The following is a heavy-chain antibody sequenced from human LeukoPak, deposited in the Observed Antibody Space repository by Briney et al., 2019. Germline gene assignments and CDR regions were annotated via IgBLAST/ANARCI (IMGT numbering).Heavy chain of an antibody. Sequence: GGSLRLSCAASGFTFSSYSMNWVRQAPGKGLEWVSSISSSSSYIYYADSVKGRFTISRDNPKNSLYLQMNSLRAEDTAVYYCARGAMVRGVTHDYWGQGTLVTVSS. D-gene: IGHD3-10*01. J-gene: IGHJ4*02. CDR2: ISSSSSYI. CDR1: GFTFSSYS. V-gene: IGHV3-21*01. CDR3: ARGAMVRGVTHDY.